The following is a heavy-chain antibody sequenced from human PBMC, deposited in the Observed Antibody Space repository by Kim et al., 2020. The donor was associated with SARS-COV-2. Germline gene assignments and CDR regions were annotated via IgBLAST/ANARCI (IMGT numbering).Heavy chain of an antibody. V-gene: IGHV3-48*02. CDR3: AREWFGEKTDY. J-gene: IGHJ4*02. CDR2: I. D-gene: IGHD3-10*01. Sequence: IHHAPSVNGRFTISRDTAKNSLYLQMNSLGDEDTAVYYCAREWFGEKTDYWGQGTLVTVSS.